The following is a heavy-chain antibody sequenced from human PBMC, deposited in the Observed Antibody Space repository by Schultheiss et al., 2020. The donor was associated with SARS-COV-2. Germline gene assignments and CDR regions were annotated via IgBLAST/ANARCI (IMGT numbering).Heavy chain of an antibody. V-gene: IGHV3-23*01. CDR1: GFTFSSYA. J-gene: IGHJ5*02. Sequence: GGSLRLSCAASGFTFSSYAMHWVRQAPGKGLEWVSAISGSGGSTYYADSVKGRFTISRDNSKNTLYLQMNSLRAEDTAVYYCAKGPMVRGVITWFDPWGQGTLVTVSS. CDR3: AKGPMVRGVITWFDP. CDR2: ISGSGGST. D-gene: IGHD3-10*01.